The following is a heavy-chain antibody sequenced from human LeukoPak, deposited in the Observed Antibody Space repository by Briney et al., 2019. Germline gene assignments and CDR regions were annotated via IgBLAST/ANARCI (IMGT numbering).Heavy chain of an antibody. D-gene: IGHD6-19*01. CDR2: IYYSGST. CDR1: GGSISSSSYY. J-gene: IGHJ4*02. CDR3: ARQEAVAGPFDY. V-gene: IGHV4-39*01. Sequence: SETLSLTCTVSGGSISSSSYYWGWIRQPPGKGLEWIGSIYYSGSTYYNPSLKSRVTISVDTSKNQFSLKLSSVPAADTAVYYCARQEAVAGPFDYWGQGTLVTVSS.